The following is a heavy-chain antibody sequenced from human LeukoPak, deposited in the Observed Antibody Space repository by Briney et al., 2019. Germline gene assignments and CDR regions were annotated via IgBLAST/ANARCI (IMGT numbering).Heavy chain of an antibody. CDR2: INHSGST. Sequence: SETLSLTCAVYGGSFSGYYWSWIRQPPGKGRKGSGEINHSGSTNYNPFLKSRVIISVDTSKNQFSLKLSSVTPADTSGYYCAASSRFVVVTAIRYYYYGMDVWGQGTTVTVSS. J-gene: IGHJ6*02. CDR3: AASSRFVVVTAIRYYYYGMDV. D-gene: IGHD2-21*02. CDR1: GGSFSGYY. V-gene: IGHV4-34*01.